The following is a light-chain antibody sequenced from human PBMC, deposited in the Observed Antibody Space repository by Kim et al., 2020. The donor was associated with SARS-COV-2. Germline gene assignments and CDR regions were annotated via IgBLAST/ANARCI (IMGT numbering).Light chain of an antibody. CDR3: QQSYSTPYS. J-gene: IGKJ2*03. Sequence: AAVGDRVTLTCRASQSISSYLNWYQQKPGKAPKLLIYAASSLQSGVPSRFSGSGSGTDFTLTISSLQPEDFATYYCQQSYSTPYSFGQGTKLEI. V-gene: IGKV1-39*01. CDR1: QSISSY. CDR2: AAS.